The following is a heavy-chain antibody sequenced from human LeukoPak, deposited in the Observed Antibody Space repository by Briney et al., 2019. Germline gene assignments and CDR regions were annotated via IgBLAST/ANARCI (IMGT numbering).Heavy chain of an antibody. CDR2: VDHTGST. J-gene: IGHJ6*03. Sequence: SETLSLTFSVSGGSISSSSFYWGWIRQPPGKGLEWIGYVDHTGSTNFNPSLNGRVSISRDTTKNLFSLMLRSVTAADTAVYFCARGRVSSSTWYSTYYYYFYMDVWGKGTRSPSP. CDR3: ARGRVSSSTWYSTYYYYFYMDV. D-gene: IGHD1-1*01. V-gene: IGHV4-61*03. CDR1: GGSISSSSFY.